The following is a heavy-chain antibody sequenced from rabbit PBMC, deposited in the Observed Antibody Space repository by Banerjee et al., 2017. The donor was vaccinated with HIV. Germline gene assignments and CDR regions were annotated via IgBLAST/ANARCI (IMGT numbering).Heavy chain of an antibody. CDR3: ARGDVGYAGWGYAPMDL. CDR1: GFTLSNYW. D-gene: IGHD4-2*01. V-gene: IGHV1S40*01. J-gene: IGHJ6*01. CDR2: IYTGDGNT. Sequence: QSLEESGGDLVKPGASLTLTCKASGFTLSNYWICWVRQAPGKGLEWIACIYTGDGNTHYASWAKGRFTISKTSSTVDLKMTSLTVADTATYFCARGDVGYAGWGYAPMDLWGPGTLVTVS.